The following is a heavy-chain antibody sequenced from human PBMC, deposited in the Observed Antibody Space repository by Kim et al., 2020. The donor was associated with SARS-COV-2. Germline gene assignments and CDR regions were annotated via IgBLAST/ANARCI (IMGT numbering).Heavy chain of an antibody. CDR1: GGSISSSSYY. CDR2: IYYSGST. Sequence: SETLSLTCTVSGGSISSSSYYWGWIRQPPGKGLEWIGSIYYSGSTYYNPSLKSRVTISVDTSKNQFSLKLSSVTAADTAVYYCARVGYDILTGHHWFDPWGQGTLVTVSS. V-gene: IGHV4-39*07. J-gene: IGHJ5*02. CDR3: ARVGYDILTGHHWFDP. D-gene: IGHD3-9*01.